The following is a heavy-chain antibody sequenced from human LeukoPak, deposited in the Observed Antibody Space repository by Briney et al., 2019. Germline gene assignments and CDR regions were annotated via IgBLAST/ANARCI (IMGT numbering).Heavy chain of an antibody. CDR2: IYYSGST. D-gene: IGHD5-12*01. J-gene: IGHJ2*01. Sequence: SETLSLTCTVSGGSISSSSYYWGWLRQPPGKGLEWIGSIYYSGSTYYNPSLKSRVTISVDTSKNQFSLKLSSVTAADTAVYYCARLVATIHWYFDLWGRGTLVTVSS. CDR1: GGSISSSSYY. CDR3: ARLVATIHWYFDL. V-gene: IGHV4-39*01.